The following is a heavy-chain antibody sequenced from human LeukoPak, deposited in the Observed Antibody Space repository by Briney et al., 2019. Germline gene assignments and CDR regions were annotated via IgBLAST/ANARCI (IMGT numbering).Heavy chain of an antibody. CDR2: ISWNSGSI. J-gene: IGHJ6*02. Sequence: SLRLSCAASGFTFDDYAMHWVRQGPGKGLEWVSGISWNSGSIGYADSVKGRFTISRDNAKNSLYLQMNSLRAEDTALYYCAKDISDTEHYYYGMDVWGQGTTVTVSS. CDR3: AKDISDTEHYYYGMDV. V-gene: IGHV3-9*01. CDR1: GFTFDDYA.